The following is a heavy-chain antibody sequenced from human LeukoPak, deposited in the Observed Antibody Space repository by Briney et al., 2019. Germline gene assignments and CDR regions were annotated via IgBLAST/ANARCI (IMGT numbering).Heavy chain of an antibody. CDR1: VFTFSNAW. Sequence: GGSLRLSCAASVFTFSNAWMSWVRQAPGKGLEWVGRIKSNTDGGTTDYAAPVKGRFTISRDDSKNTLYLQMNSLKTEDTAVYYCTTDFRDRVNFWGQGTLVTVSS. D-gene: IGHD3-10*01. V-gene: IGHV3-15*01. CDR2: IKSNTDGGTT. CDR3: TTDFRDRVNF. J-gene: IGHJ4*02.